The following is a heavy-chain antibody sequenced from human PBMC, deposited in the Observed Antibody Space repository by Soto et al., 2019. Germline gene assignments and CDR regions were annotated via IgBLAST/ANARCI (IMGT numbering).Heavy chain of an antibody. Sequence: SETLCLTCAVYGGSFSGYYWSWSRQPPGKGLEWIGEINHSGSTNYNPSLKSRVTISVDTSKNQFSLKLSSVTAADTAVYYCARYYYGSGSYPPWFDPWGQGTLVTVSS. CDR3: ARYYYGSGSYPPWFDP. D-gene: IGHD3-10*01. J-gene: IGHJ5*02. V-gene: IGHV4-34*01. CDR1: GGSFSGYY. CDR2: INHSGST.